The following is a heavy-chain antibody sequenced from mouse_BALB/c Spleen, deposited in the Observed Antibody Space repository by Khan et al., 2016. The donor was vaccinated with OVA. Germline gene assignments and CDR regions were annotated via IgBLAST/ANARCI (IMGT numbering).Heavy chain of an antibody. CDR1: GYTFSSYY. CDR3: TRSGYGSFAY. D-gene: IGHD2-2*01. V-gene: IGHV1S81*02. J-gene: IGHJ3*01. CDR2: INPNNGGT. Sequence: QVQLKESGAELVKPGASVKLSCKASGYTFSSYYMYWVKPRPGQGLEWIGEINPNNGGTNFNEKFKSKAALTVDKSSTTAYMQLSSLTSEDSAVYYCTRSGYGSFAYWGQGTLVTVAT.